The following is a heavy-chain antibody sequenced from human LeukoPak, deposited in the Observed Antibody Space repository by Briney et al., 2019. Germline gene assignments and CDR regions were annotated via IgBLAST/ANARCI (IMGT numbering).Heavy chain of an antibody. CDR2: INPNSGGT. CDR3: ARQSLVNYYYYYMDV. D-gene: IGHD2-2*01. J-gene: IGHJ6*03. V-gene: IGHV1-2*06. CDR1: GYTFTGYY. Sequence: GASVKVSCKASGYTFTGYYMHWARQAPGQGLEWMGRINPNSGGTNYAQKFQGRVTMTRDTSISTAYMELSRLRSDDTAVYYCARQSLVNYYYYYMDVWGKGTTVTVSS.